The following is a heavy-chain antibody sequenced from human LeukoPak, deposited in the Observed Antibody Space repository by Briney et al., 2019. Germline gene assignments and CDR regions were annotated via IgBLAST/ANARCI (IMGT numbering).Heavy chain of an antibody. J-gene: IGHJ3*02. CDR2: MNPNSGNT. CDR3: ARGPRDYVWGSYRPRAFDI. V-gene: IGHV1-8*01. D-gene: IGHD3-16*02. Sequence: ASVTVSCKASGYTFTSYDINWVRQATGQGLEWMGWMNPNSGNTGYAQKFQGRVTMTRNTSISTAYMELSSLRSEDTAVYYCARGPRDYVWGSYRPRAFDIWGQGTMVTVSS. CDR1: GYTFTSYD.